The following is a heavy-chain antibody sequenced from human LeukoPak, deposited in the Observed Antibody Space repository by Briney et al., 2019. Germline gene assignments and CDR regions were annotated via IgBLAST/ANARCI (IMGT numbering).Heavy chain of an antibody. Sequence: ASVKVSCKASGYTFTSYDINWVRQATGQGLEWMGWMNPNSGNTGYAQKFQGRVTMTRNTSISTAYMELSSLRSEDTAVYYCARFRYCSGGSCSHNWFDPWGQGTLVTVSS. CDR3: ARFRYCSGGSCSHNWFDP. V-gene: IGHV1-8*01. CDR1: GYTFTSYD. J-gene: IGHJ5*02. D-gene: IGHD2-15*01. CDR2: MNPNSGNT.